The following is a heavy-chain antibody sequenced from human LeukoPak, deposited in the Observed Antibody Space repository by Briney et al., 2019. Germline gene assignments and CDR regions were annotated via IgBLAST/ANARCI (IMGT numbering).Heavy chain of an antibody. CDR1: GGSISSYY. J-gene: IGHJ3*02. CDR2: IYYSGST. D-gene: IGHD3-9*01. CDR3: ARDKAPLGGYFDYLSLDAFDI. V-gene: IGHV4-59*01. Sequence: SETLSLTCTVSGGSISSYYWTWIRQPPGKGLEWIGYIYYSGSTNYNPSLKSRVFIAVDTSKNQFSLKLNSVTAADTAVYYCARDKAPLGGYFDYLSLDAFDIWGQGTVVTVSS.